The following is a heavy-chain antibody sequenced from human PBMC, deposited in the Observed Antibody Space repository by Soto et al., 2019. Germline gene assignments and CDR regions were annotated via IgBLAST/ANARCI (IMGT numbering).Heavy chain of an antibody. J-gene: IGHJ3*02. D-gene: IGHD3-3*01. CDR2: ISAYNGNT. V-gene: IGHV1-18*01. Sequence: ASVKVSCKASGYTFTSYGISWVRQDHGQGLEWMGWISAYNGNTNYAQKLQGRVTMTTDTSTSTAYMELRSLRSDDTAVYYCAIHYDFGSGNAFDIWGQGTMVTVSS. CDR3: AIHYDFGSGNAFDI. CDR1: GYTFTSYG.